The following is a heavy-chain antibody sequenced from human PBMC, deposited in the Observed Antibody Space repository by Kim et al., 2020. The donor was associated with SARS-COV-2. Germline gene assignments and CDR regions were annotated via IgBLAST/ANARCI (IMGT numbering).Heavy chain of an antibody. CDR2: IKQDGSEK. V-gene: IGHV3-7*01. J-gene: IGHJ4*02. CDR3: ARPNWYYYDSSGPTGFDY. Sequence: GGSLRLSCAASGFTFSSYWMSWVRQAPGKGLEWVANIKQDGSEKYYVDSVKGRFTISRDNAKNSLYLQMNSLRAEDTAVYYCARPNWYYYDSSGPTGFDYWGQGTLVTVSS. D-gene: IGHD3-22*01. CDR1: GFTFSSYW.